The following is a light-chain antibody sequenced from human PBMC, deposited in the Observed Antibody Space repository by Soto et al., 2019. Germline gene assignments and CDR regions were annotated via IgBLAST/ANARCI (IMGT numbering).Light chain of an antibody. CDR3: QTWGSGIVV. J-gene: IGLJ2*01. CDR1: SGHSNYA. CDR2: LNSDGSH. V-gene: IGLV4-69*01. Sequence: QLVLTQSPSASASLGASVKLTCTLSSGHSNYAIAWHQQQSEKRPRYLMKLNSDGSHSKVDGIPDRFSGSSSGAERYLTISSLQSEDEADYYCQTWGSGIVVFGGGTKLTVL.